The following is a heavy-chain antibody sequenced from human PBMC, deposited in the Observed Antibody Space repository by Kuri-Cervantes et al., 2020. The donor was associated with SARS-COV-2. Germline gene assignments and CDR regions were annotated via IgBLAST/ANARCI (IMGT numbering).Heavy chain of an antibody. CDR3: AKAGHIAAAGAYYYYYMDV. D-gene: IGHD6-13*01. CDR2: ISGSGGST. V-gene: IGHV3-23*01. CDR1: GFTFSSYW. J-gene: IGHJ6*03. Sequence: GESLKISCAASGFTFSSYWMSWVRQAPGKGLEWVSAISGSGGSTYYADSVKGRFTISRDNSKNTLYLQMNSLRAEDTAVYYCAKAGHIAAAGAYYYYYMDVWGKGTTVTVSS.